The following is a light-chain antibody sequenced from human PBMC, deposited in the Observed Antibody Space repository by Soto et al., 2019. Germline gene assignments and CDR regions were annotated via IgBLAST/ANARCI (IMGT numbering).Light chain of an antibody. CDR3: QQDNSYPYT. V-gene: IGKV1-5*03. CDR2: KAS. J-gene: IGKJ2*01. CDR1: ENIKSW. Sequence: DIQMTQSPSTLSASVGDRVTIACRASENIKSWLAWYQQQPGKAPKLLIYKASSLQSGVPSRFSGSGSRTEFTLTISSLQADDFATYYCQQDNSYPYTFGQGTRLEIK.